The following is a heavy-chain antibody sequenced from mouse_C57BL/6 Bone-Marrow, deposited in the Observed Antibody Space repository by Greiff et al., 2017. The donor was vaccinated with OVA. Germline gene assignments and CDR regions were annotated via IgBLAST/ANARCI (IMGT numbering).Heavy chain of an antibody. CDR2: ISYDGSN. D-gene: IGHD1-1*01. CDR1: GYSITSGYY. Sequence: EVKLMESGPGLVKPSQSLSLTCSVTGYSITSGYYWNWIRQFPGNKLEWMGYISYDGSNNYNPSLKNRISITRDTSKNQFFLKLNSVTTEDTATDYCAGGITTVVASPFDVWGTGTTVTVSS. J-gene: IGHJ1*03. V-gene: IGHV3-6*01. CDR3: AGGITTVVASPFDV.